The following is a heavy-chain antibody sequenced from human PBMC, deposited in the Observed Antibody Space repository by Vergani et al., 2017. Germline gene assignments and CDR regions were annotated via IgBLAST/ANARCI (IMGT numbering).Heavy chain of an antibody. Sequence: QLQLQESGPGLVKPSETLSLTCTVSGRSISSSSYYWGWIRQPPGKGLEWIGSIYYSGSTYYNPSLKSRVTISVDTSKNQFSLKLSSVTAADTAVYYCARHRGTENFDYWGQGTLVTVSS. J-gene: IGHJ4*02. D-gene: IGHD3-16*01. CDR2: IYYSGST. CDR1: GRSISSSSYY. CDR3: ARHRGTENFDY. V-gene: IGHV4-39*01.